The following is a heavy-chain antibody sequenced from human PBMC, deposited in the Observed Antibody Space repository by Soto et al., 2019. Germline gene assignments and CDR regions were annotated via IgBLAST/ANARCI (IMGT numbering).Heavy chain of an antibody. V-gene: IGHV3-66*01. J-gene: IGHJ6*03. CDR2: IYSGGST. Sequence: EVQLVESGGGLVQPGGSLRLSCAASGFTVSSNYMSWVRQAPGKGLEWVSVIYSGGSTYYADSVKGRFTISRDNSKNTLYLQMNSLRAEDTAVYYCARDQRVTKYYYYYYMDVWGIGTTVTVSS. D-gene: IGHD2-21*02. CDR1: GFTVSSNY. CDR3: ARDQRVTKYYYYYYMDV.